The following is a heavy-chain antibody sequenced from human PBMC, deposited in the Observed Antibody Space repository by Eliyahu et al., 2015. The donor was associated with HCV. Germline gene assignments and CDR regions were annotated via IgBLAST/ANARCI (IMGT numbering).Heavy chain of an antibody. CDR2: IWYDGSNK. Sequence: QVQLVESGGGVIQPGRSLRLSCAASGFTFSSSDMHWVRQAPGKGLEWVAVIWYDGSNKYYVDSVEGRFTISRDDSKNTLFLQMNSLRAEDTALYYCVRGDNSGAYSFDYWGQGTLVTVSS. CDR1: GFTFSSSD. J-gene: IGHJ4*02. CDR3: VRGDNSGAYSFDY. V-gene: IGHV3-33*01. D-gene: IGHD6-19*01.